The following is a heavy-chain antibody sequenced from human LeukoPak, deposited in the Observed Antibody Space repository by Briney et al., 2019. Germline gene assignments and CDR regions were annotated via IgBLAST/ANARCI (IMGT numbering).Heavy chain of an antibody. J-gene: IGHJ5*02. CDR3: ARDVATISNWFDP. CDR1: GFTVSSNS. D-gene: IGHD5-24*01. Sequence: TGGSLRLSCTVSGFTVSSNSMSWVRQAPGKGLEWVSFIYSGGNTHYSDSVKGRFTISRDNAKNSLYLQMNSLRAEDTAVYYCARDVATISNWFDPWGQGTLVTVSS. V-gene: IGHV3-53*01. CDR2: IYSGGNT.